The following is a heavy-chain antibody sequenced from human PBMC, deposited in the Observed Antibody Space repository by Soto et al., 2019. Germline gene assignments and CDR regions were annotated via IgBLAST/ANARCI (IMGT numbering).Heavy chain of an antibody. CDR2: MNPNSGNT. V-gene: IGHV1-8*01. CDR1: GYTFTSYD. Sequence: QVPLVQSGAEVKKPGASVKVSCKASGYTFTSYDINWVRQATGQGLEWMGWMNPNSGNTGYAQKFQGRVTMTRNTSISTAYMELSSLRSEDTSVYYCARADFWSGYYPYYYYGMDVWGQGTTVTVSS. D-gene: IGHD3-3*01. CDR3: ARADFWSGYYPYYYYGMDV. J-gene: IGHJ6*02.